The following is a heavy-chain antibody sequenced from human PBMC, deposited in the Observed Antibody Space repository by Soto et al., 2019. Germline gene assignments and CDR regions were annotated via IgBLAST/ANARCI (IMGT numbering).Heavy chain of an antibody. J-gene: IGHJ4*02. Sequence: GASVKVSCKASGYSFSNNYVVWVRQAPGQGLEWMGVINPAGGSTTYAQKFQDRVTMTRDTSTSTVYIELTSLISEDTAVFYSDRVYGTYYDALTGLWGGHFDFWGQGSQVTVSS. CDR3: DRVYGTYYDALTGLWGGHFDF. CDR2: INPAGGST. D-gene: IGHD3-9*01. V-gene: IGHV1-46*03. CDR1: GYSFSNNY.